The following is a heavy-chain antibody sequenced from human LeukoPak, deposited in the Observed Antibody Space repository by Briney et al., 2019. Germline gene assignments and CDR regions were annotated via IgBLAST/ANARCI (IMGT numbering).Heavy chain of an antibody. CDR3: AGGGDRYGLFDY. CDR2: IYYNGST. Sequence: SETLSLTCAVSGGSLSSFYWSWIRQPPGKGLEWIGYIYYNGSTNYNPSLKSRVTISIDTSKNQFSLKLSSVTAADTAVYYCAGGGDRYGLFDYWGQGTLVTVSS. V-gene: IGHV4-59*01. J-gene: IGHJ4*02. D-gene: IGHD3-16*01. CDR1: GGSLSSFY.